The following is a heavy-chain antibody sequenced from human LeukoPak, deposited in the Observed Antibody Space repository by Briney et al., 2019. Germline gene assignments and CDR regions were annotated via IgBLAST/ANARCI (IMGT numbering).Heavy chain of an antibody. D-gene: IGHD1-26*01. J-gene: IGHJ3*02. CDR1: GFTFSTYS. CDR3: ARDPTSSWETAFDI. V-gene: IGHV3-48*01. CDR2: ISSSSSTI. Sequence: PGGSLRLSCAASGFTFSTYSMTWVRQAPGKGPEWVSYISSSSSTIYYADSVKGRFTISRDNAKSSLYLQMNSLRAEDTAVYYCARDPTSSWETAFDIWGQGTMVTVSS.